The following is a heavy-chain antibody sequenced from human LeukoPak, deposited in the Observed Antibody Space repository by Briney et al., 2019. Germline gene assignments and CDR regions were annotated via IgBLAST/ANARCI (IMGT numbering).Heavy chain of an antibody. Sequence: PGGSLRLSCAASGFTFSSYWMSWVRQAPGKGLEWVANIKQDGSEKYYVDSVKGRFTISRDNSKNTLYLQMNSLRAEDTAVYYCAKEGRAQLSTDFDYWGQGTLVTVSS. D-gene: IGHD3-10*01. CDR1: GFTFSSYW. V-gene: IGHV3-7*03. CDR3: AKEGRAQLSTDFDY. J-gene: IGHJ4*02. CDR2: IKQDGSEK.